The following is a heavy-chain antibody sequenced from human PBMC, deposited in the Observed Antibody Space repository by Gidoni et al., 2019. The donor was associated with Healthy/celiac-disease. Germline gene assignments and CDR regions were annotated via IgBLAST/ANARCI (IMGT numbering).Heavy chain of an antibody. CDR3: AREITGDYEPFQH. J-gene: IGHJ1*01. CDR1: GFTFSSYS. D-gene: IGHD4-17*01. CDR2: ISSSSSYI. Sequence: EVQLVESGGGLVKPGGSLRLSCAASGFTFSSYSMNWVRQDPGKRLEWVSSISSSSSYIYYANSVKGRFTISRDNAKNSLYLQMNSLRAEDTAVYYCAREITGDYEPFQHWGQGTLVTVSS. V-gene: IGHV3-21*01.